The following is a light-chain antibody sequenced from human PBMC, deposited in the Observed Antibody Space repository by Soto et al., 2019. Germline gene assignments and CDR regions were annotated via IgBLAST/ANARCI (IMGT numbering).Light chain of an antibody. CDR3: QQYNKWPLT. Sequence: ERVMTQAPATLSVSPGERATLSCRASQSVSSDLAWYQQKPGQGPRLLIYVAFNRATGVPARFSGSGSGTEFTLPISSLQSEDFAVYYCQQYNKWPLTFGGGTKVEIK. V-gene: IGKV3-15*01. CDR1: QSVSSD. J-gene: IGKJ4*01. CDR2: VAF.